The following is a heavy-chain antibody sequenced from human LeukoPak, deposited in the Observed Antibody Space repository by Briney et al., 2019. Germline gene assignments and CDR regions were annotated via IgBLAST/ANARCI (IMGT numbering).Heavy chain of an antibody. CDR3: AREGSSDY. V-gene: IGHV4-39*07. CDR2: IYYSGST. J-gene: IGHJ4*02. Sequence: WVRQAPGKGLEWIGSIYYSGSTYYNPSLKSRVTISVDTSKNQFSLKLSSVTAADTAVYYCAREGSSDYWGQGTLVTVSS.